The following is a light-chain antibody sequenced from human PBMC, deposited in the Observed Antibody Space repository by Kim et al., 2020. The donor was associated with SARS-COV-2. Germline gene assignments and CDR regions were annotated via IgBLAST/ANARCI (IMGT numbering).Light chain of an antibody. V-gene: IGLV6-57*03. CDR3: QSYNRDNVL. J-gene: IGLJ2*01. CDR1: SGSVDDNY. CDR2: EGD. Sequence: GKTVTISCTRSSGSVDDNYGQWYQQRPGGVPTAVIYEGDQRPSGVSDRFSGSIDNSSNSASLTISGLRTEDEADYYCQSYNRDNVLFGGGTQLTVL.